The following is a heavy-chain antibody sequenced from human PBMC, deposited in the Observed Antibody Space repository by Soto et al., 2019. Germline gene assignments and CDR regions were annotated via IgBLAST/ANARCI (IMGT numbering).Heavy chain of an antibody. CDR1: SGSISSGAYS. D-gene: IGHD3-10*01. V-gene: IGHV4-30-2*01. J-gene: IGHJ6*02. CDR2: MYARGVT. Sequence: QVQLQESGPGLVKPSQTLSLTYSVSSGSISSGAYSWTWIRQPPGKGLEWIGHMYARGVTYYNPCLESRVTISSDKSRNQFSLRPTSVTAADTAVYYCARGGSRDQQYYYGLDVWGQGTTVTVSS. CDR3: ARGGSRDQQYYYGLDV.